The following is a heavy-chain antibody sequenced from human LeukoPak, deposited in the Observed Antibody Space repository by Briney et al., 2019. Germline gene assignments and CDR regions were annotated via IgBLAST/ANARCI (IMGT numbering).Heavy chain of an antibody. V-gene: IGHV4-39*01. CDR3: ARTGYYYGSGSLNLNWFDP. CDR2: IYYSGST. Sequence: SETLSLTCTVSGGSISSSSYYWGWIRQPPGKGLEWIGSIYYSGSTYYNPSLKSRVTISVDTSKNQFSLKLSSVTAADTAVYYCARTGYYYGSGSLNLNWFDPWGQGTLVTVSS. D-gene: IGHD3-10*01. CDR1: GGSISSSSYY. J-gene: IGHJ5*02.